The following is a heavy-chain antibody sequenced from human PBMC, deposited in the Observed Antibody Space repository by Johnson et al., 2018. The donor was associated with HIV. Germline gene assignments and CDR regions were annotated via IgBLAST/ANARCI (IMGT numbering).Heavy chain of an antibody. CDR1: GFTFSSYG. CDR3: AKDRRDGYNYGGGAFDS. Sequence: QVQLVESGGGVVQPGRSLRLSCAASGFTFSSYGMNWVRQAPGKGLEWVAFISYDGSNKYYADSVKGRFTISRDNSKNTLYLQMNSLRAEDTAVYYCAKDRRDGYNYGGGAFDSWGQGTMVTVSS. J-gene: IGHJ3*02. CDR2: ISYDGSNK. V-gene: IGHV3-30*18. D-gene: IGHD5-24*01.